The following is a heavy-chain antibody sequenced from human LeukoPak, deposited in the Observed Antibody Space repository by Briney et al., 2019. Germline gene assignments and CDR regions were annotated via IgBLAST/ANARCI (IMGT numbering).Heavy chain of an antibody. J-gene: IGHJ6*02. CDR2: ISYDGSNK. V-gene: IGHV3-30-3*01. Sequence: PGGSLRLSCAASGFTFRSYAMQWVRPAPGKGLEWVAVISYDGSNKYYTDSVKGRSTISRDNSKNTLYLQMNSLRAEDTAVYYCARDCSSTTYYYYGMDVWGQGTTVTVSS. CDR1: GFTFRSYA. D-gene: IGHD2-2*01. CDR3: ARDCSSTTYYYYGMDV.